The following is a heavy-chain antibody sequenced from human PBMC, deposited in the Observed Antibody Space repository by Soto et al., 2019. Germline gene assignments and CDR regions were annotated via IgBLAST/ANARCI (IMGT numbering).Heavy chain of an antibody. CDR2: IHNSGST. V-gene: IGHV4-30-4*01. CDR1: GGSMNIHDYS. CDR3: ARGEVRGPFDI. Sequence: TLSLRFTVSGGSMNIHDYSWSWIRQPPGKGLEWIGYIHNSGSTYYNPSLKSRLTISSDMSKNQFSLRLNSVTAADTALYFCARGEVRGPFDIWGQGTKVTVSS. D-gene: IGHD3-10*01. J-gene: IGHJ3*02.